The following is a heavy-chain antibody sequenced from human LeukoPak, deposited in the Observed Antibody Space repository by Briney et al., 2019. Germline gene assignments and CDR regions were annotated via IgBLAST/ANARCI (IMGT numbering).Heavy chain of an antibody. CDR1: GYTFTGYY. V-gene: IGHV1-2*02. D-gene: IGHD2-2*01. Sequence: GASVTVSCKASGYTFTGYYMHWVRQAPGQGLEWMGWINPNSGGRNYAQKFQGRVTMTRDTSISTAYMELSRLRSDDTAVYYCARDTDYCSSTSCYGGDWFDPWGQGTLVTVSS. CDR3: ARDTDYCSSTSCYGGDWFDP. CDR2: INPNSGGR. J-gene: IGHJ5*02.